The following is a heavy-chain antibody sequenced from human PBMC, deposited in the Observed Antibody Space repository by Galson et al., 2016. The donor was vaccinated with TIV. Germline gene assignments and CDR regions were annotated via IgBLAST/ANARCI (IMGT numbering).Heavy chain of an antibody. J-gene: IGHJ5*02. CDR2: VYNGDIT. CDR1: GASISADY. CDR3: ARHWDT. Sequence: SETLSLTCAVSGASISADYWSWIRQPPGGRLEWIAYVYNGDITNYNPSLKSRLTMSADTSKNHFSLRLTSVTAADTAVYYCARHWDTWGQGTLVTVSP. V-gene: IGHV4-59*08.